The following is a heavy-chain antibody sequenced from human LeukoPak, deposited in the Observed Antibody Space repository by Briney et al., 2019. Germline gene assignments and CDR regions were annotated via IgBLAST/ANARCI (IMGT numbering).Heavy chain of an antibody. CDR2: ISAYNGNT. CDR3: ARGLGYGSGSYYLNDY. CDR1: GYTFTSYY. V-gene: IGHV1-18*04. D-gene: IGHD3-10*01. Sequence: ASVKVSCKASGYTFTSYYMHWVRQAPGQGLEWMGWISAYNGNTNYAQKLQGRVTMTTDTSTSTAYMELRSLRSDDTAVYYCARGLGYGSGSYYLNDYWGQGTLVTVSS. J-gene: IGHJ4*02.